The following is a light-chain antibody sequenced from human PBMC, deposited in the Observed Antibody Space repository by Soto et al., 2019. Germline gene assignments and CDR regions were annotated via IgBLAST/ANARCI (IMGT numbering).Light chain of an antibody. CDR3: QQRDNWTRT. CDR2: GAS. V-gene: IGKV3D-20*02. J-gene: IGKJ1*01. CDR1: QSVSSSY. Sequence: EIVLTQSPGTLSLSPGERATLSCRASQSVSSSYLAWYQQKPGQAPRLLIYGASRRATGIPDRFSGSVSGSDGTLTISSLETEDGAVYYCQQRDNWTRTFGQGTKVDIK.